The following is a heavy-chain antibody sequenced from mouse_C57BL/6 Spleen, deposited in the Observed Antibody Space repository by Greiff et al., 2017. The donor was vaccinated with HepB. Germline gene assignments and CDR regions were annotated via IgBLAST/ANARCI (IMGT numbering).Heavy chain of an antibody. J-gene: IGHJ2*01. D-gene: IGHD1-1*01. CDR3: ARGLITTVVATTDFDY. CDR2: ISSGSSTI. CDR1: GFTFSDYG. Sequence: DVKLVESGGGLVKPGGSLKLSCAASGFTFSDYGMHWVRQAPEKGLEWVAYISSGSSTIYYADTVKGRFTISRDNAKNTLFLQMTSLRSEDTAMYYCARGLITTVVATTDFDYWGQGTTLTVSS. V-gene: IGHV5-17*01.